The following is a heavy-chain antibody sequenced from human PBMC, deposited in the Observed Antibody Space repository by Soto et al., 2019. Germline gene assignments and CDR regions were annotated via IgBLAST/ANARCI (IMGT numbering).Heavy chain of an antibody. V-gene: IGHV1-69*01. J-gene: IGHJ5*02. CDR2: LIPMFATA. D-gene: IGHD3-3*01. Sequence: QVQLVQSGAEVKKPGSSVKVSCKASGGTFSSYTVNWVRQAPGQGLEWMGGLIPMFATAGYAQKFQGRLTITADESTNTAFMELSSLRFEYTAIYYCARDGHFDFWRDPGCDPWGQGTLVTVSS. CDR1: GGTFSSYT. CDR3: ARDGHFDFWRDPGCDP.